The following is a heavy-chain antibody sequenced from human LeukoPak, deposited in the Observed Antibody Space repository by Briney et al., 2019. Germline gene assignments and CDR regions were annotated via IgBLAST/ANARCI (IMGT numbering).Heavy chain of an antibody. V-gene: IGHV1-8*02. Sequence: ASVKVSCKASGYTFTSYYMHWVRQAPGQGPEWMGWMNPNSGNTGYAQKFQGRVTMTRNTSISTAYMGLSSLRSEDTAVYYCARRYCSSTSCHYFDYWGQGTLVTVSS. CDR1: GYTFTSYY. D-gene: IGHD2-2*01. CDR3: ARRYCSSTSCHYFDY. CDR2: MNPNSGNT. J-gene: IGHJ4*02.